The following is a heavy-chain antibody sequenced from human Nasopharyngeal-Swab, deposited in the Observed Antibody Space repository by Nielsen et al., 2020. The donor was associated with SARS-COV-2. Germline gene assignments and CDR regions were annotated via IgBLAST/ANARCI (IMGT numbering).Heavy chain of an antibody. Sequence: SETLSLTCDVSGDSLSSNSAAWNWTRQSPSRGLEWLGRTYYRSKWYNDYAISVRSRITINPDTSKNQFSLHLNSVTPEDTAVYYCARGRALRLGDALDIWGQGTKVTVSS. D-gene: IGHD5/OR15-5a*01. CDR1: GDSLSSNSAA. CDR3: ARGRALRLGDALDI. V-gene: IGHV6-1*01. CDR2: TYYRSKWYN. J-gene: IGHJ3*02.